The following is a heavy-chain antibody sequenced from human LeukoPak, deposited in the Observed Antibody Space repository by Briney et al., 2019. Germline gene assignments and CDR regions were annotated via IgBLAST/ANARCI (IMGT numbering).Heavy chain of an antibody. CDR1: GGSISSSYY. V-gene: IGHV4-39*01. CDR2: IYYSGST. D-gene: IGHD3-10*01. J-gene: IGHJ4*02. Sequence: SETLSLTCTVSGGSISSSYYWGWIRQPPGKGLEWIGSIYYSGSTYYNPSLKSRVTISVDTSKNQFSLKLSSVTAADTAVYYCARPSMVRGGFDYWGQGTLVTVSS. CDR3: ARPSMVRGGFDY.